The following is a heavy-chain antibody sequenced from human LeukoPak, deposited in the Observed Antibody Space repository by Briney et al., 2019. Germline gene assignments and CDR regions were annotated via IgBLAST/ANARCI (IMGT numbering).Heavy chain of an antibody. D-gene: IGHD3-22*01. Sequence: SETLSLTCTVSGGSISSGGYSWSWIRQHPGKGLEWTGYIYYSGSTYYNPSLKSRVTISVDTSKNQFSLKLSSVSAADTAVYYCARSNSSSGYYLDYWGQGTLVTVSS. CDR2: IYYSGST. J-gene: IGHJ4*02. CDR3: ARSNSSSGYYLDY. CDR1: GGSISSGGYS. V-gene: IGHV4-31*03.